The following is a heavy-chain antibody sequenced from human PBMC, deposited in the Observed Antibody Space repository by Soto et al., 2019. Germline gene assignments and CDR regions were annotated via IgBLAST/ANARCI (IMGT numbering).Heavy chain of an antibody. CDR3: AKDWYYDFWSGSLPPA. V-gene: IGHV3-30*18. D-gene: IGHD3-3*01. Sequence: HPGGSLRLSCAASGFTFSSYGMHWVRQAPGKGLEWVAVISYDGSNKYYADSVKGRFTISRDNSKNTLYLQMNSLRAEDTAVYYCAKDWYYDFWSGSLPPAWGQGTLVTVSS. CDR1: GFTFSSYG. J-gene: IGHJ5*02. CDR2: ISYDGSNK.